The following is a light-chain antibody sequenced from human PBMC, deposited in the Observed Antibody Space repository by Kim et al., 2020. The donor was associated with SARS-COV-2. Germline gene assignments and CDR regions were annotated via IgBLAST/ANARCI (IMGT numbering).Light chain of an antibody. CDR3: GTWDYSLNAVV. J-gene: IGLJ2*01. Sequence: QSVLTQPPSVSAAPGQRVTISCSGSSSNIGNNYVSWYQQLPGTAPKLLIYDNNKRPSGIPDRFSGSKSDTSGTLGITGLQTGDEADYYCGTWDYSLNAVVFGGGTKLTVL. CDR1: SSNIGNNY. CDR2: DNN. V-gene: IGLV1-51*01.